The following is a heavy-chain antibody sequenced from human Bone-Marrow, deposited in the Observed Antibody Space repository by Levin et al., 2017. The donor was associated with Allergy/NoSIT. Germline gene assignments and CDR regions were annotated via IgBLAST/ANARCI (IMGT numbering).Heavy chain of an antibody. D-gene: IGHD6-13*01. J-gene: IGHJ5*02. V-gene: IGHV3-23*01. Sequence: GGSLRLSCAASGFTFSSYAMSWVRQAPGKGLEWVSAISGSGGSTYYADSVKGRFTISRDNSKNTLYLQMNSLRAEDTAVYYCAKDRSSWYLVSDNWFDPWGQGTLVTVSS. CDR2: ISGSGGST. CDR3: AKDRSSWYLVSDNWFDP. CDR1: GFTFSSYA.